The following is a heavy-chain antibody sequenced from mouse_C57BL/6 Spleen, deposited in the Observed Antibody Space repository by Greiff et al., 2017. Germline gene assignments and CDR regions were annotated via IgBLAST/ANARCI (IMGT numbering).Heavy chain of an antibody. CDR2: IHPNSGST. D-gene: IGHD1-1*01. CDR3: ARSPTVVATNAMDY. Sequence: QVQLQQPGAELVKPGASVKLSCKASGYTFTSYWMHWVKQRPGQGLEWIGMIHPNSGSTNYNEKFKSKATLTVDKSSSTAYMQLSSLTSEDSAVYYGARSPTVVATNAMDYWGQGTSVTVSS. J-gene: IGHJ4*01. CDR1: GYTFTSYW. V-gene: IGHV1-64*01.